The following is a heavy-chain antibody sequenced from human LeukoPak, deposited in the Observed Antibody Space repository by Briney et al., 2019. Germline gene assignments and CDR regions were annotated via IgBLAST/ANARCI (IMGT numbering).Heavy chain of an antibody. CDR1: GFTFSNYW. D-gene: IGHD1-26*01. CDR2: MNIDGSEK. CDR3: ARDPVEWELLLDC. J-gene: IGHJ4*02. Sequence: GGSLRPSCAASGFTFSNYWMGWVRQAPGKRPEWVANMNIDGSEKYYADSVKGRFTISRDNARNSVYLQMNSLRVEDTAVYYCARDPVEWELLLDCWGQGTLVTVSS. V-gene: IGHV3-7*01.